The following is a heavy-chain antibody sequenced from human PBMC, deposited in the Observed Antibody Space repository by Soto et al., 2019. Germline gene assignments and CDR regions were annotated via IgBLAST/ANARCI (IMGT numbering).Heavy chain of an antibody. CDR3: AGGDWNCWFNP. J-gene: IGHJ5*02. CDR1: GDTFDTFNSYA. V-gene: IGHV1-69*06. D-gene: IGHD2-21*02. CDR2: FIPMSGAP. Sequence: VQLVQSGAEVKKPGSSVNVSCKASGDTFDTFNSYAINWLRQAPGLGLEWLGGFIPMSGAPNSAQKFQGRVTFTADKYLNTAYMNLTSMRTDDTAVYYFAGGDWNCWFNPWGQGTLVTVSS.